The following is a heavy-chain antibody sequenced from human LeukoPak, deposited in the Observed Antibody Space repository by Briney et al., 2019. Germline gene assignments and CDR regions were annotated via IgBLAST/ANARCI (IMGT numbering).Heavy chain of an antibody. V-gene: IGHV3-7*01. Sequence: GGSLRLSCVASGFTFSSSWMTWVRQAPGMGLESVANIKADGSGKYYVDSVRGRFIISRDNAKNSLYLELNSLRAEDTGVYFCARDRGWQQFDYWGQGTLVTVSS. CDR2: IKADGSGK. CDR1: GFTFSSSW. CDR3: ARDRGWQQFDY. D-gene: IGHD5-24*01. J-gene: IGHJ4*01.